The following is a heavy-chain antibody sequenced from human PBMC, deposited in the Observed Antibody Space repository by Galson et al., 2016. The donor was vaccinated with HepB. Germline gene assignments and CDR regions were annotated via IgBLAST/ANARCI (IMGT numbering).Heavy chain of an antibody. D-gene: IGHD1-26*01. CDR1: GFSFSNSW. CDR2: INQDGREM. Sequence: SLRLSCAASGFSFSNSWMSWIRQTPGKGLEWVANINQDGREMSYGDSVKGRFTISRDNAKKSLYLQMTSLRVEDTAVYYCADMGATDDYWGQGTLVTVSS. CDR3: ADMGATDDY. V-gene: IGHV3-7*01. J-gene: IGHJ4*02.